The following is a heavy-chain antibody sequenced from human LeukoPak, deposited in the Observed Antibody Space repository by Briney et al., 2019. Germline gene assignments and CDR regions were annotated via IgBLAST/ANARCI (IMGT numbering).Heavy chain of an antibody. J-gene: IGHJ4*02. CDR1: GGSMSPYY. Sequence: PSETLSLTCTVSGGSMSPYYWGWIRQPPGKGLEWTGYIYYSESTYYIPTLNTRVTISVDTSKNQFSLKLSSVTAADTAIYYCARAVSGRFDYWGQGALVTVAS. V-gene: IGHV4-59*08. CDR2: IYYSEST. CDR3: ARAVSGRFDY. D-gene: IGHD6-19*01.